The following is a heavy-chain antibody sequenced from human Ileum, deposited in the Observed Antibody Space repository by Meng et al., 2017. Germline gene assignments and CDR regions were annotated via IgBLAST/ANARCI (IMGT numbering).Heavy chain of an antibody. Sequence: SETLSLTCTASGGSISSYYWSWIRQPAGKGMEWMGRTITSGNSNYNASLKSRVTMSVDTSKNQFSLKLSSVTAADTAVYYCAREYSGTYYRAFDIWGQGTMVTVSS. J-gene: IGHJ3*02. CDR3: AREYSGTYYRAFDI. CDR1: GGSISSYY. V-gene: IGHV4-4*07. D-gene: IGHD1-26*01. CDR2: TITSGNS.